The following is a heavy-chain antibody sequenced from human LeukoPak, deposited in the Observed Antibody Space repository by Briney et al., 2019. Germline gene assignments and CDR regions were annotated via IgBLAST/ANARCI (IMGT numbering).Heavy chain of an antibody. CDR2: FYYSGST. D-gene: IGHD1-26*01. J-gene: IGHJ3*02. CDR1: GASISSSSKY. V-gene: IGHV4-39*01. Sequence: PSETLSLTCTVSGASISSSSKYWGWIRQPPGKGLEWIGSFYYSGSTYYNPSLKSRVTISVDTSKNQFSLQLISVTAADTAAYYCATSDPAFDIWGQGTLVTVSS. CDR3: ATSDPAFDI.